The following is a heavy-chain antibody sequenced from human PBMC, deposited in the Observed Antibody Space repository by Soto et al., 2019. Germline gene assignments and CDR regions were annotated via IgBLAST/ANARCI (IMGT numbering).Heavy chain of an antibody. Sequence: ASVKVSCKASGYTFTGYYMHWVRQAPGQGLEWMGWINPNSGGTNYAQKFQGRVTMTRDTSISTAYMELSRLRSDDTAVYYCARVPIVGATIYGMDVWGQGTTATVSS. V-gene: IGHV1-2*02. CDR1: GYTFTGYY. J-gene: IGHJ6*02. CDR2: INPNSGGT. D-gene: IGHD1-26*01. CDR3: ARVPIVGATIYGMDV.